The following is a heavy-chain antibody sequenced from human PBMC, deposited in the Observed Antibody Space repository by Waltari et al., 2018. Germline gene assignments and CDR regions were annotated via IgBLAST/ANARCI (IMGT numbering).Heavy chain of an antibody. Sequence: QVQLVESGGGVVQSGRSLRLSSGAAGFPFSSSGMHWVRQAPGKGLEWVAVIWYDGSNKYYADSVKGRFTISRDNSKNTLYLQMNSLRAEDTAVYYCAKDSGGAAAVIYYWGQGTLVTVSS. CDR3: AKDSGGAAAVIYY. D-gene: IGHD6-13*01. V-gene: IGHV3-33*06. CDR1: GFPFSSSG. CDR2: IWYDGSNK. J-gene: IGHJ4*02.